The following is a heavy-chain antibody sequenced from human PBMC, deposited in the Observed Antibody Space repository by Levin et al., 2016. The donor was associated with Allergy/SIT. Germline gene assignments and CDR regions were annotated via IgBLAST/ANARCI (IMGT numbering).Heavy chain of an antibody. D-gene: IGHD5-18*01. V-gene: IGHV1-46*01. J-gene: IGHJ6*03. CDR3: ARDARIQLIPWGSYYYYMDV. CDR1: GYTFTSYY. CDR2: INPSGGST. Sequence: ASVKVSCKASGYTFTSYYMHWVRQAPGQGLEWMGIINPSGGSTSYAQKFQGRVTMTRDTSTSTVYMELSSLRSEDTAVYYCARDARIQLIPWGSYYYYMDVWGKGTTVTVSS.